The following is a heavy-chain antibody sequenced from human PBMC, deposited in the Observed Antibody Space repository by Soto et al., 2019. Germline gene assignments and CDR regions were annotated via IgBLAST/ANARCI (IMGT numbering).Heavy chain of an antibody. V-gene: IGHV3-30-3*01. Sequence: KGLERVAVIAYDGRNKYYTDYVKGRFNISRANSKNTLYLQMNSLRAEDTAVYYCVREFFFFQAEDGIRDVRSVSAFLLNRSSDL. CDR2: IAYDGRNK. J-gene: IGHJ2*01. D-gene: IGHD3-10*02. CDR3: VREFFFFQAEDGIRDVRSVSAFLLNRSSDL.